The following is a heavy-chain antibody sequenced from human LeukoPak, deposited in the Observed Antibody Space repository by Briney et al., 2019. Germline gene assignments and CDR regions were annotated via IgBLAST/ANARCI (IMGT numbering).Heavy chain of an antibody. CDR2: ISGSGGSP. D-gene: IGHD1-26*01. CDR3: ARDLGPKWELLPNLVY. Sequence: GGSLRLSCAASGFTFSTYAMSWVRQAPGKGLEWVSVISGSGGSPYYADSVKGRFTISRDNSKNTLYLQMNSLRAEDTAVYYCARDLGPKWELLPNLVYWGQGTLVTVSS. CDR1: GFTFSTYA. V-gene: IGHV3-23*01. J-gene: IGHJ4*02.